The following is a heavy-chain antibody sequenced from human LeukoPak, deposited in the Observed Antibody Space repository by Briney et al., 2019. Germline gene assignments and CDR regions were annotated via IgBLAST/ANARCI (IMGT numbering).Heavy chain of an antibody. CDR3: ATSSGSYYNPPGY. V-gene: IGHV3-30*02. J-gene: IGHJ4*02. CDR1: GFTFSSYG. CDR2: IRYEGSNK. D-gene: IGHD3-10*01. Sequence: PGGSLRLSCAASGFTFSSYGMHWVRQAPGKGLEWVAFIRYEGSNKYYADSVKDRFTISRDNSKNTLYLQMNSLRAEDTAVYYCATSSGSYYNPPGYWGQGTLVTVSS.